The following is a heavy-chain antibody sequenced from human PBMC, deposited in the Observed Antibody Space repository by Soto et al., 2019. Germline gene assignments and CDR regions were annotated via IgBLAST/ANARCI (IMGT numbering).Heavy chain of an antibody. D-gene: IGHD3-10*01. CDR2: ISGYNGNT. J-gene: IGHJ6*02. CDR1: GYTFTSYG. CDR3: ERAGKYYCGAGSPYYYGRDV. Sequence: QVQLVQSGAEVKKPGASVKVSCKASGYTFTSYGVSWVRQAPGQGLEWMGWISGYNGNTNYAQKLQGRFTMTTDTSTSTAYMELMSLRSDDTTVYYCERAGKYYCGAGSPYYYGRDVGGQGITVTVSS. V-gene: IGHV1-18*04.